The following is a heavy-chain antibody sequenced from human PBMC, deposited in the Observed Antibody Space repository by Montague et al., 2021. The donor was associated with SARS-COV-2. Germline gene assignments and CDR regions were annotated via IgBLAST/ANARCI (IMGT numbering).Heavy chain of an antibody. CDR1: GGSISSSSYY. CDR3: ARHSGRDTIFGVVIIPDALDX. Sequence: SETLSLTCTVSGGSISSSSYYWGWIRQPPGKGLEWIGSIYYSGSTYYNPSLKSRVTISVDTSKNQFSLKLSSVTAADTAVYYCARHSGRDTIFGVVIIPDALDXWGQGTMVTVSS. V-gene: IGHV4-39*01. CDR2: IYYSGST. D-gene: IGHD3-3*01. J-gene: IGHJ3*02.